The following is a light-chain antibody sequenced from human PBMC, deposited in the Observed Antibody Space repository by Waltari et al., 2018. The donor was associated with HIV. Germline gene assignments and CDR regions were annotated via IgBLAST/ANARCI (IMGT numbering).Light chain of an antibody. J-gene: IGLJ3*02. Sequence: QSALTQPPPVAGSPGWPPTIPCTATSGALGGENYVSWYQQHPDKAPKVLVYVVSSRPSGVSSRFYGSKSGNTASLTVSGLQAEDEAEYYCSSYASGSSIWVFGGGTKLAVL. V-gene: IGLV2-14*03. CDR1: SGALGGENY. CDR2: VVS. CDR3: SSYASGSSIWV.